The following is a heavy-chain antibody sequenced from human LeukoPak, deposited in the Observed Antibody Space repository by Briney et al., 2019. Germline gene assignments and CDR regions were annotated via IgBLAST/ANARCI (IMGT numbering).Heavy chain of an antibody. CDR1: RFTFRNYA. Sequence: HPGGSLRLSCAASRFTFRNYAMHWVHQAPGKGLEWVAVISSDGTNKDYADSVKGRFSISRDNSKNTLYLQMNRLRADDTAVYYCARDRSQEFDPWGQGTLVTVSS. CDR3: ARDRSQEFDP. J-gene: IGHJ5*02. V-gene: IGHV3-30*04. D-gene: IGHD3-10*01. CDR2: ISSDGTNK.